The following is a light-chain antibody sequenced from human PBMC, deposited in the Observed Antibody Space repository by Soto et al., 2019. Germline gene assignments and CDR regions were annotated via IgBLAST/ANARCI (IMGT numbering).Light chain of an antibody. CDR1: SSDVGGYNY. Sequence: QSALTQPASLSGSPGQSITISCTGTSSDVGGYNYVSWFQQHPGKAPKLMIYEVSNRPSGVSNRFSGSKSANTASLTISGLQAEDEAEYYCSSYAGSTTYVVFGGGTKLTVL. CDR3: SSYAGSTTYVV. J-gene: IGLJ2*01. CDR2: EVS. V-gene: IGLV2-14*01.